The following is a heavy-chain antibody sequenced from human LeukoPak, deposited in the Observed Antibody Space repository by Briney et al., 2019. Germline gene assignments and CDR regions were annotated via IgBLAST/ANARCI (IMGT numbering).Heavy chain of an antibody. D-gene: IGHD4-23*01. V-gene: IGHV4-39*07. CDR2: IYYSGST. CDR3: ARINGGPDVDWRH. CDR1: GGSISSSSYY. J-gene: IGHJ1*01. Sequence: PSETLSLTCSVSGGSISSSSYYWGWIRQPPGKGLEWIGSIYYSGSTYYNPSLKSRVTISVDTSKNQFSLRLSSVTAADTAVYYCARINGGPDVDWRHWGQGTLVTVSS.